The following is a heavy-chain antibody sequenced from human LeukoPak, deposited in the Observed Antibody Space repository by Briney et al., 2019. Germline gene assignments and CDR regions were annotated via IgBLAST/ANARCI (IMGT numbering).Heavy chain of an antibody. CDR3: ARPFYSGGFDP. Sequence: PGGSLRLSCATSGFIFSTYGMYWVRQVPGKGLEWIGEINHSGSTNYNPSLKSRVTISVDTSKNQFSLKLSSVTAADTAVYYCARPFYSGGFDPWGQGTLVTVSS. V-gene: IGHV4-34*01. CDR2: INHSGST. CDR1: GFIFSTYG. D-gene: IGHD1-26*01. J-gene: IGHJ5*02.